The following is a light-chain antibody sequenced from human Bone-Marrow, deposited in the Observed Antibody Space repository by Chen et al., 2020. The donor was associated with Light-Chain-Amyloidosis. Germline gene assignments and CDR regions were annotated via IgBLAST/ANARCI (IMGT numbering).Light chain of an antibody. CDR3: HQYGTSPLT. J-gene: IGKJ4*01. Sequence: EIVLTQSPGTLSLSPGEGANLSCRASQTISSNYLTWYQQKFGQAPRLLIYGSSSRATGIPDRFTGSGSGTDFTLTSNRLEPEDFAMYYCHQYGTSPLTFGGGTKVEI. V-gene: IGKV3-20*01. CDR2: GSS. CDR1: QTISSNY.